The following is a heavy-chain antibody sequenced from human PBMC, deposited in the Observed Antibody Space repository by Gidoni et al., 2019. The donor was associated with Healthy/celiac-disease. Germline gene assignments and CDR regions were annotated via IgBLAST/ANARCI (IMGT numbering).Heavy chain of an antibody. V-gene: IGHV3-23*01. D-gene: IGHD3-10*01. CDR1: GFTFSSYA. Sequence: SCAASGFTFSSYAMSWVRQAPGKGLEWVSAISGSGGSTYYADSVKGRFTISRDNSKNTLYLQMNSLRAEDTAVYYCATEYGSGSIGGYWGQGTLVTVSS. J-gene: IGHJ4*02. CDR2: ISGSGGST. CDR3: ATEYGSGSIGGY.